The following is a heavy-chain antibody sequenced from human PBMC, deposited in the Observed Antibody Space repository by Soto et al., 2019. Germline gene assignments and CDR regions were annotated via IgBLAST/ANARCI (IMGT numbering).Heavy chain of an antibody. Sequence: SETLSLTCTVSGGSISSSIYYWGWIRQPPGKGLEWIGGIYYSGSTYYNPSLKSRVTISVDISKSQFSLRLTSVTAADTAVYYCARYNAASGTYYFDFWGQGALVTVSS. CDR2: IYYSGST. CDR3: ARYNAASGTYYFDF. J-gene: IGHJ4*02. CDR1: GGSISSSIYY. D-gene: IGHD6-13*01. V-gene: IGHV4-39*07.